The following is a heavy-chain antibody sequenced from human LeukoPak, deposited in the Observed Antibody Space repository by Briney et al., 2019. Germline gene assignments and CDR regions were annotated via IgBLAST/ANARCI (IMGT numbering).Heavy chain of an antibody. D-gene: IGHD1-14*01. CDR3: ARRTTGEVAPTGNFDY. V-gene: IGHV4-39*07. CDR1: GGSISSSSYY. Sequence: SETLSLTCTVSGGSISSSSYYWGWIRQPPGKGLEWIGSIYYSGSTYYNPSLKSRVTISVDTSKNQFSLKLSSVTAADTAVYYCARRTTGEVAPTGNFDYWGQGTLVTVSS. J-gene: IGHJ4*02. CDR2: IYYSGST.